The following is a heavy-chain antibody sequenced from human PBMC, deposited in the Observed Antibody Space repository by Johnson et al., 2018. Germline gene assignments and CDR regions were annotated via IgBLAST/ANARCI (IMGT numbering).Heavy chain of an antibody. V-gene: IGHV1-46*04. J-gene: IGHJ6*02. CDR1: GYTFTSYH. CDR2: INPSGGST. Sequence: QVQLVQSGAEVKKPGASVKVSCKASGYTFTSYHVHWVRQAPGQGLEWMGIINPSGGSTTYSQKLPGRVTVTRDTATSTVYMEVNSLRSEDTAVYYCARASHSNNWYHYGLDVWGQGTTGTVSS. D-gene: IGHD6-13*01. CDR3: ARASHSNNWYHYGLDV.